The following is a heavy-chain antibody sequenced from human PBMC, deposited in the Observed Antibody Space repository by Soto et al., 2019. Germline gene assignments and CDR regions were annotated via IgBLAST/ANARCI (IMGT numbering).Heavy chain of an antibody. CDR2: ISWNSGSI. CDR3: AKDIGGGGTYYYGSGIGYYYYGMGV. J-gene: IGHJ6*02. CDR1: GFTFDDYA. V-gene: IGHV3-9*01. Sequence: SLKISCAASGFTFDDYAMHWVRQAPGKGLEWVSGISWNSGSIGYADSVKGRFTISRDNAKNSLYLQMNSLRAEDTALYYCAKDIGGGGTYYYGSGIGYYYYGMGVWGQGTTVTVSS. D-gene: IGHD3-10*01.